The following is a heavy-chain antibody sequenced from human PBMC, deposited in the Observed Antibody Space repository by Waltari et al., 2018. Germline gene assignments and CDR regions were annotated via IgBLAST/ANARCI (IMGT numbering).Heavy chain of an antibody. D-gene: IGHD3-3*01. Sequence: EVQLVQSGAEVKKPGATVKISCKASGYTFTDYYMHWVQQAPGKGLEWMGRVDPEDGETIYEWKFQGRVTITADTSTDTAYMELSSLRSEDTAVYYCATGIYDFWSGSTPRAFDIWGQGTMVTVSS. CDR2: VDPEDGET. J-gene: IGHJ3*02. V-gene: IGHV1-69-2*01. CDR3: ATGIYDFWSGSTPRAFDI. CDR1: GYTFTDYY.